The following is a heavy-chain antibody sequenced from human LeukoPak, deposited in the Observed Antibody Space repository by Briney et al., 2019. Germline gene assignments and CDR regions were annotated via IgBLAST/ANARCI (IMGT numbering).Heavy chain of an antibody. V-gene: IGHV3-7*03. CDR1: GFTFSNSW. CDR2: IKQDGSEQ. CDR3: ARDAVLRNIAAAGYFDY. Sequence: GGSLRLSCAASGFTFSNSWMSWVCQAPGKGLEWVANIKQDGSEQYYVDSVKGRFTISRDNAKNSLYLHMNRLRAEDTALYYCARDAVLRNIAAAGYFDYWGQGTLVTVSS. J-gene: IGHJ4*02. D-gene: IGHD6-13*01.